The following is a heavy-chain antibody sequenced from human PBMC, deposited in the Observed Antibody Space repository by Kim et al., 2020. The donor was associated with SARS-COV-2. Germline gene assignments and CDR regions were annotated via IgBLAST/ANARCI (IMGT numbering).Heavy chain of an antibody. J-gene: IGHJ2*01. CDR2: T. V-gene: IGHV4-39*01. CDR3: ARHLRNWYFDL. Sequence: TYYTPSRKGRGTISVDTSKKQFSLRLSSVTATDAAVYYCARHLRNWYFDLWGRGTLVTVSS.